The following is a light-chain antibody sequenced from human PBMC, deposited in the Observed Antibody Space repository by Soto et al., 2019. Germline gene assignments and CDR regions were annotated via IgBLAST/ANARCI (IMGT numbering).Light chain of an antibody. CDR1: QSVSNSF. CDR3: QQYGGSPPEYT. V-gene: IGKV3-20*01. J-gene: IGKJ2*01. Sequence: EIVLTQSPGTLSLSPGERATLFCRASQSVSNSFQTWYQQKPGQAPRLLIYGASTRATGIPDRFSGSGSGTDFTLTISRLEPEDFAVYFCQQYGGSPPEYTFGQGTKLEIK. CDR2: GAS.